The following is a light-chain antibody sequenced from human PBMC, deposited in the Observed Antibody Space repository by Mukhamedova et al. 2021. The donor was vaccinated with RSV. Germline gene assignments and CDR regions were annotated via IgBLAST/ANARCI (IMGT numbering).Light chain of an antibody. CDR1: QSVSSSY. J-gene: IGKJ1*01. CDR3: QQYGSSPRT. V-gene: IGKV3-20*01. Sequence: ASQSVSSSYLAWYQQKPGQAPRLLIYGASSRATGIPDFTLTISSLEPEDFAVYYCQQYGSSPRTFGQGTKVEIK. CDR2: GAS.